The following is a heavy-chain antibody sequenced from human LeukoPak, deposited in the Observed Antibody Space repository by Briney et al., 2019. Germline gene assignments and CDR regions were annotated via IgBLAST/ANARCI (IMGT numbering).Heavy chain of an antibody. J-gene: IGHJ4*02. CDR1: AGSINSGDYY. CDR2: IYSPGTN. V-gene: IGHV4-61*02. Sequence: SQTLSLTCTVSAGSINSGDYYWSWIRQPAGKGLEWIGRIYSPGTNYNYNPSVKSRVTISIDTSKNQFSLKLSSVTAADTAVYYCARAGIVEMAIFNYWGQGTLVTVSS. D-gene: IGHD5-24*01. CDR3: ARAGIVEMAIFNY.